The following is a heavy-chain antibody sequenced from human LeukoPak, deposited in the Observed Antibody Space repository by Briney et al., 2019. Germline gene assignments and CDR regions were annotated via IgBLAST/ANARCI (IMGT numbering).Heavy chain of an antibody. CDR2: IYYSGST. Sequence: KASETLSLTCTVSGGSISSYYWSWIRQPPGKGLEWIGYIYYSGSTNYNPSLKSRVTISVDTSKNQFSLKLSSVTAADTAVYYCARHATSYYHILTGYYNLREFDYWGQGTLVTVSS. CDR3: ARHATSYYHILTGYYNLREFDY. J-gene: IGHJ4*02. V-gene: IGHV4-59*08. CDR1: GGSISSYY. D-gene: IGHD3-9*01.